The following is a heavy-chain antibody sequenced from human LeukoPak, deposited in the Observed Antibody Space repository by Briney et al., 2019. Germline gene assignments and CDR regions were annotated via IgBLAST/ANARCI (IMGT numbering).Heavy chain of an antibody. Sequence: SETLSLTCSVFDDSISNYYWNWIRQPAGQGLEWIGRIYSSGNTNYNPSLKSRVTISVDTSKNQFSLKLSSVTAADTAVYYCARRLLMVRGYENWFDPWGQGTLVTVSS. CDR1: DDSISNYY. D-gene: IGHD3-10*01. CDR2: IYSSGNT. CDR3: ARRLLMVRGYENWFDP. V-gene: IGHV4-4*07. J-gene: IGHJ5*02.